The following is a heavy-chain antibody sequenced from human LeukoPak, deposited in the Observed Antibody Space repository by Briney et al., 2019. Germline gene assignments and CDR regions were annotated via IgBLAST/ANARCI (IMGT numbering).Heavy chain of an antibody. CDR1: GLIFSKYW. Sequence: GGSLRLSCAASGLIFSKYWMTWVRQAPGKGLEWVSGISWNSGSIGYADSVKGRFTISRDNAKNSLYLQMNSLRAEDTALYYCAKDRDILTGYYFDHWGQGTLVTVSS. D-gene: IGHD3-9*01. CDR3: AKDRDILTGYYFDH. CDR2: ISWNSGSI. J-gene: IGHJ4*02. V-gene: IGHV3-9*01.